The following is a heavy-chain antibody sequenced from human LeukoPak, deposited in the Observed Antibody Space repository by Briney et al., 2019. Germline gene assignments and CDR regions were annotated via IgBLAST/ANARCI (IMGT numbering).Heavy chain of an antibody. J-gene: IGHJ6*03. CDR3: ARGPGGRSGYYPLEDYYYYYYMDV. V-gene: IGHV1-18*01. D-gene: IGHD3-22*01. Sequence: GASVKVSCKASGYTFTSYGINWVRQAPGQGLEWMGWIRVYNGNTNYAQELQGRVTMTTDTSTSTAYMELRSLRSDDTAVYYCARGPGGRSGYYPLEDYYYYYYMDVWGKGTTVTVSS. CDR1: GYTFTSYG. CDR2: IRVYNGNT.